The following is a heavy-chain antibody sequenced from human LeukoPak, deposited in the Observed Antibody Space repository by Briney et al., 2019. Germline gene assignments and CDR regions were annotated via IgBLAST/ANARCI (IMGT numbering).Heavy chain of an antibody. J-gene: IGHJ4*02. Sequence: PSETLSLTCTVSGGSISSSSYYWGWLRQPPGKGLEWIGSIYYSGSTYYNSSLKSRVTISVDTSKNQISLKLNSVTAADTAVYYCASGGSCSALCLGNFWGQGTLVTVSS. CDR2: IYYSGST. D-gene: IGHD2-15*01. V-gene: IGHV4-39*01. CDR3: ASGGSCSALCLGNF. CDR1: GGSISSSSYY.